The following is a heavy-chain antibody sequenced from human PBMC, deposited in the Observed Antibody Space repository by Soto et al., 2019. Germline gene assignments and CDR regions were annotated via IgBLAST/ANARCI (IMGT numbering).Heavy chain of an antibody. V-gene: IGHV4-31*03. CDR2: IYSSGDT. CDR3: TRDGGPPVTHGYDS. CDR1: GGSVTSGGYY. D-gene: IGHD3-10*01. J-gene: IGHJ5*01. Sequence: QVQLQESGPGLVRPSQTLSLTCTVSGGSVTSGGYYWSWIRHCPGKGLEWIGYIYSSGDTNYNPSLNSRVAMSVDTSKIQFSLQLTSVTVADTAIYYCTRDGGPPVTHGYDSWGQGILVTVSS.